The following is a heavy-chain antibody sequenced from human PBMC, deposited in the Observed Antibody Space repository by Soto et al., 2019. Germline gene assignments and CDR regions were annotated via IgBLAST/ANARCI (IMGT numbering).Heavy chain of an antibody. CDR1: DFTFSAHW. CDR2: IDEDGSQR. J-gene: IGHJ4*02. V-gene: IGHV3-74*01. D-gene: IGHD2-21*01. CDR3: SRGTIAWPGVDY. Sequence: GGSLRLSCTVSDFTFSAHWMHWVSQAPGKGLVWVSRIDEDGSQRHYADSVKGRFTISRDNAKNTLFLEMNSLTDDDTAIYFCSRGTIAWPGVDYWGPGTLVNVS.